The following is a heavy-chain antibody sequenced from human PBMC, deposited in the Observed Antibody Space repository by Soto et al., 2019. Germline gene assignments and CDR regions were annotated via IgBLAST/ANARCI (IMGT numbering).Heavy chain of an antibody. D-gene: IGHD3-16*02. V-gene: IGHV4-34*01. CDR3: VRGSDGDYVWGSYRYDY. Sequence: SETLSLTCAVYGGSFSGYYWSWIRQPPGKGLEWIGGINHSGSTNYNPSLKSRVTISVDTSKNQFSLKLSSVAAADTAVYYCVRGSDGDYVWGSYRYDYWGQGTLVTVSS. CDR2: INHSGST. CDR1: GGSFSGYY. J-gene: IGHJ4*02.